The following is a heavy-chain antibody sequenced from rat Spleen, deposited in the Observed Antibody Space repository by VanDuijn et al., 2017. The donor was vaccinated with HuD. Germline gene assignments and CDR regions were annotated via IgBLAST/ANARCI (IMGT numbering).Heavy chain of an antibody. Sequence: EVQLVESGEGLVQPGRSLKLSCAASGFSFSNYGMSWVRQAPTRGLEWVATIIYDGSSTYYRDSVKGRFTISRDNAKSTLYLQMDSLRSEDTATYYCTRDSDIPTYFFDYWGQGVMVTVSS. CDR2: IIYDGSST. V-gene: IGHV5-29*01. CDR3: TRDSDIPTYFFDY. D-gene: IGHD2-1*01. J-gene: IGHJ2*01. CDR1: GFSFSNYG.